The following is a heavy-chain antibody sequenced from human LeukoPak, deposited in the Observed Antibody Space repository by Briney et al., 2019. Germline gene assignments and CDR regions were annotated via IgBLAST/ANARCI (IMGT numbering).Heavy chain of an antibody. D-gene: IGHD2-15*01. V-gene: IGHV3-30*04. CDR1: GLPSITYP. Sequence: GGSLRFSCEAPGLPSITYPSTGAPKAQAKGLDGVALKSYDGSNKYYADSVKGRFTISRDNSKNTLYLQMNSLRAEDTAVYYCARDPGYCSGGSCYAFDYWGQGTLVTVSS. CDR2: KSYDGSNK. CDR3: ARDPGYCSGGSCYAFDY. J-gene: IGHJ4*02.